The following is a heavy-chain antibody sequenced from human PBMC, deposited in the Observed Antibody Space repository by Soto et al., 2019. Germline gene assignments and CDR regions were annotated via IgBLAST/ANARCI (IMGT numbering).Heavy chain of an antibody. J-gene: IGHJ5*02. V-gene: IGHV1-69*11. CDR2: INYILGTQ. CDR3: ARVTTSRPGYDP. D-gene: IGHD1-1*01. CDR1: GGTISRYG. Sequence: QVQLVQSGAEVKKPGSSVKVSCKASGGTISRYGITWLRQAPGQGPEWMGGINYILGTQNYAQKFQGRVTFTADESTSTAYMELSSLRSEDTAVYYCARVTTSRPGYDPWGQGTLVTVSS.